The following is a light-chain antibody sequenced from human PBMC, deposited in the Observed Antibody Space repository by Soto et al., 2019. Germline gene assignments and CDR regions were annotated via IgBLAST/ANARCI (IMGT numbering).Light chain of an antibody. CDR2: AAS. CDR3: QQSYSTPFT. CDR1: QSISSY. V-gene: IGKV1-39*01. Sequence: DFQMTQSPSSLSASVGDRVTITCRASQSISSYLNWYQQKPGKAPKLLIYAASSLQSGVPSRFSGSGSGTDFTLTISSLQPEDFATYYCQQSYSTPFTFGPGNKVDIK. J-gene: IGKJ3*01.